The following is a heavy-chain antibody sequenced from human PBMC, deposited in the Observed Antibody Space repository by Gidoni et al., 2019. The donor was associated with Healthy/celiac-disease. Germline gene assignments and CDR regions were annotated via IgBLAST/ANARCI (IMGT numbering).Heavy chain of an antibody. Sequence: QVQLAQSGAEVKKPGASVKVSCKPSGDTLPGYYMHWVRQAPGQGLEWMGWINPNSGGTNYAQKFQGRVTMTRDTSISTAYMELSRLRSDDTAVYYCARVFLAARPNDAFDIWGQGTMVTVSS. CDR1: GDTLPGYY. J-gene: IGHJ3*02. V-gene: IGHV1-2*02. CDR2: INPNSGGT. CDR3: ARVFLAARPNDAFDI. D-gene: IGHD6-6*01.